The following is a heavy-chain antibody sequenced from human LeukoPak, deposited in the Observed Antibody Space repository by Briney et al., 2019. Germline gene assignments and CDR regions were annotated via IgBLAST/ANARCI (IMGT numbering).Heavy chain of an antibody. V-gene: IGHV4-39*01. CDR3: ARLSAQIYFQH. J-gene: IGHJ1*01. Sequence: PSETLSLTCTVSGGSISSSSYYWGWIRQPPGKGLEWIGSTYYSGSTYYNPSLKSRVTISVDTSKNQFSLKLSSVTAADTAVYYCARLSAQIYFQHWGQGTLVTVSS. CDR1: GGSISSSSYY. CDR2: TYYSGST.